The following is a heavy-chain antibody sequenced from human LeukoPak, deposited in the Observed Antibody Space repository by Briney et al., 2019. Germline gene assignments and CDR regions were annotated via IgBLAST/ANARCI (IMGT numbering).Heavy chain of an antibody. D-gene: IGHD3-9*01. Sequence: GGSLRLSCAASGFTFSSYGMHWVRQAPGKGLEWVSVIYSGGSTYYADSVKGRFTISRDNSKNTLYLQMNSLRAEDTAVYYCATHDILTGYPIDYWGQGTLVTVSS. V-gene: IGHV3-66*01. CDR3: ATHDILTGYPIDY. J-gene: IGHJ4*02. CDR1: GFTFSSYG. CDR2: IYSGGST.